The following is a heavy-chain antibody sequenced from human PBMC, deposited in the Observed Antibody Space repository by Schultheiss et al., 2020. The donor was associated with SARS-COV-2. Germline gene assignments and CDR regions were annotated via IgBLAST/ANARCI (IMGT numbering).Heavy chain of an antibody. CDR3: ARDAVDYDRSGLDF. Sequence: SETLSLTCTVSGGSISSYYWSWIRQPAGKGLEWIGRIYTSGSTNYNPSLKSRVTMSVDTSKNQFSLKLSSVTAADTAVYYCARDAVDYDRSGLDFWGQGSLVTVSS. J-gene: IGHJ4*02. D-gene: IGHD3-22*01. V-gene: IGHV4-4*07. CDR1: GGSISSYY. CDR2: IYTSGST.